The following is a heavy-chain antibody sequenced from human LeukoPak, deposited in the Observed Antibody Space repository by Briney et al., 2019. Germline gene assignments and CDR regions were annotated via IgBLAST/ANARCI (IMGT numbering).Heavy chain of an antibody. CDR3: ARDFFHGHCSGLSCFLLDY. J-gene: IGHJ4*02. Sequence: ASVKVSCKASVYIFTRYGISWVRQAPGQGLEGMGWISAHYGNTNYAQKFQDRVTMTTDTSTNTAYMELRSLRPDDTAVYYCARDFFHGHCSGLSCFLLDYWGQGSLVTVSS. D-gene: IGHD2-15*01. V-gene: IGHV1-18*04. CDR2: ISAHYGNT. CDR1: VYIFTRYG.